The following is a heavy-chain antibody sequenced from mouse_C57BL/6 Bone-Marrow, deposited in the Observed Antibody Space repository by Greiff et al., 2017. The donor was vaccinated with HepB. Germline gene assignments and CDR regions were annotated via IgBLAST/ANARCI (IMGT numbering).Heavy chain of an antibody. CDR2: ISSGSSTI. V-gene: IGHV5-17*01. Sequence: EVKLMESGGGLVKPGGSLKLSCAASGFTFSDYGMHWVRQAPEKGLEWVAYISSGSSTIYYADTVKGRFTISRDNAKNTLFLQMTSLRSEDTAMYYCARGDGYSFADWGQGTLVTVSA. CDR1: GFTFSDYG. D-gene: IGHD2-3*01. J-gene: IGHJ3*01. CDR3: ARGDGYSFAD.